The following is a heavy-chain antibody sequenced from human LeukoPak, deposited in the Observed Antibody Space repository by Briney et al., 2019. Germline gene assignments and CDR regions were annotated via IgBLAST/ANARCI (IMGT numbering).Heavy chain of an antibody. CDR1: GFTFSSYG. J-gene: IGHJ6*03. CDR3: TSIWFSAAGPPAYYYYYYMDV. D-gene: IGHD6-13*01. Sequence: GGSLRLSCAASGFTFSSYGMHWVRQAPGKGLEWVAFIRYDGSNKYYADSVKGRFTISRDNSKNTLYLQMNSLRAEDTAVYYCTSIWFSAAGPPAYYYYYYMDVWGKGTTVTVSS. V-gene: IGHV3-30*02. CDR2: IRYDGSNK.